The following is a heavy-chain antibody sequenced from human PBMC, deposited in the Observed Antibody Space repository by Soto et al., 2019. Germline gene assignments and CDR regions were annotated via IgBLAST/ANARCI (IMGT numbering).Heavy chain of an antibody. CDR2: IYWDDDK. J-gene: IGHJ5*02. D-gene: IGHD3-3*01. V-gene: IGHV2-5*02. CDR3: AHRLGSGWFDP. CDR1: GFSLSTSGVG. Sequence: QITLKESGPPLVKPTQTLTLTCTFSGFSLSTSGVGVGWIRQPPGKALEWLALIYWDDDKRYSPSLKSRLTITKDTSKNQVVRTMTNMDPVDTATYYCAHRLGSGWFDPWGQGTLVTVSS.